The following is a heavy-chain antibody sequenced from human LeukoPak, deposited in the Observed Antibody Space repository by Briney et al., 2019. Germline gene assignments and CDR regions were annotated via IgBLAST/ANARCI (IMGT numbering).Heavy chain of an antibody. D-gene: IGHD4-17*01. CDR3: ARVLLTRSANTVTTDSIGYYYGMDV. J-gene: IGHJ6*02. CDR2: IYYSGST. V-gene: IGHV4-59*08. Sequence: SETLSLTCTVSGGSISSYYWSWIRQPPGKGLEWIGYIYYSGSTNYNPSLKSRVTISVDTSKNQFSLKLGSVTAADTAVYYCARVLLTRSANTVTTDSIGYYYGMDVWGQGATVTVSS. CDR1: GGSISSYY.